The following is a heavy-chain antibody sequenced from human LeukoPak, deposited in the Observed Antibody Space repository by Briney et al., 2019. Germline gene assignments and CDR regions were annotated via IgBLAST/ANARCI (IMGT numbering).Heavy chain of an antibody. CDR3: ARDSGSYYFDY. J-gene: IGHJ4*02. CDR2: ISYSGST. D-gene: IGHD1-26*01. V-gene: IGHV4-31*03. Sequence: SDTLSLTCTVSGGSISSGGYYWSWIRQRPGKGLEWIGYISYSGSTYYNPSLKSRVTISVDTSKNQLSLKLSSVTAADTAVYYCARDSGSYYFDYWGQGTLVTVSS. CDR1: GGSISSGGYY.